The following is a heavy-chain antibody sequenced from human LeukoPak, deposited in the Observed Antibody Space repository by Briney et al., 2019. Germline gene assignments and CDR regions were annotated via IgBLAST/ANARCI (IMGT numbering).Heavy chain of an antibody. J-gene: IGHJ4*02. V-gene: IGHV4-59*01. CDR3: ARGVVLTGYPLDF. CDR2: IYYSGST. D-gene: IGHD3-9*01. CDR1: GGSFSGYY. Sequence: PSEILSLTCSVSGGSFSGYYWSWTRQPPGRGLEWIGFIYYSGSTDYNPSLKRRVTISIDTSKKQFSLKLTSVTAADTAVYYCARGVVLTGYPLDFWGRGTLVTVSS.